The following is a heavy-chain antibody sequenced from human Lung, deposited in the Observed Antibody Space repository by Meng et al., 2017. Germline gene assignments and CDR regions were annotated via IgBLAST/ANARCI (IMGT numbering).Heavy chain of an antibody. CDR2: INHSGST. CDR3: ARGPTTMAHDFDY. D-gene: IGHD4-11*01. Sequence: QQWGAGLLKPSETLALTCVVSGGSFSDYSWSWIRQPPGKGLEWIGEINHSGSTNYNPSLESRATISVDTSQNNLSLKLSSVTAADSAVYYCARGPTTMAHDFDYWGQGTLVTVSS. V-gene: IGHV4-34*01. CDR1: GGSFSDYS. J-gene: IGHJ4*02.